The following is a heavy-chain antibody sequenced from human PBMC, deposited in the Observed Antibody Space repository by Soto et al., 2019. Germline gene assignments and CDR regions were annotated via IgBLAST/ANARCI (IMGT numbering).Heavy chain of an antibody. CDR2: IYYSGST. CDR1: GGSISSGGYY. CDR3: ARAGGVAPLNWFYP. Sequence: QVQLQESGPGLVKPSQTLSLTCTVSGGSISSGGYYWSWICQHPGKGLEWIGYIYYSGSTYYNPSLTSRVTISVDTSKNQCSLKLSSVTAADTAVYYCARAGGVAPLNWFYPWGQGTLVTVSS. V-gene: IGHV4-31*03. D-gene: IGHD3-3*01. J-gene: IGHJ5*02.